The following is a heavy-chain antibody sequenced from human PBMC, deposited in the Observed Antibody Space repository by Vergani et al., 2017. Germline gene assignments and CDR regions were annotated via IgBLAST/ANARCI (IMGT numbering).Heavy chain of an antibody. CDR2: IIPIFGTA. Sequence: QVQLVQSGAEVKKPGSSVKVSCKASGGTFSSYAISWVRQAPGQGLEWMGGIIPIFGTANYAQKFQGRVTITADESTSTAYMELSSLRSEDTAVYYCARGGPRIVVVPADMVHYYYYYGMDVWGQGTTVTVSS. CDR1: GGTFSSYA. CDR3: ARGGPRIVVVPADMVHYYYYYGMDV. V-gene: IGHV1-69*12. J-gene: IGHJ6*02. D-gene: IGHD2-2*01.